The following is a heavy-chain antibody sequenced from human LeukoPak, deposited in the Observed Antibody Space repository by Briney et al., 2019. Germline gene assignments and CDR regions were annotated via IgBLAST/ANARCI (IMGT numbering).Heavy chain of an antibody. D-gene: IGHD5-18*01. CDR2: ISTYNGIT. CDR3: ARVTSRYSYGPRNPFDI. V-gene: IGHV1-18*01. Sequence: ASVKVSCKASGYTFSSYGASWVRQAPGQGLEWMGWISTYNGITNYAQNLQGRVTMTTDTSTSTAYMELRSLRSDDTAVYYCARVTSRYSYGPRNPFDIWGQGTMVTVSS. CDR1: GYTFSSYG. J-gene: IGHJ3*02.